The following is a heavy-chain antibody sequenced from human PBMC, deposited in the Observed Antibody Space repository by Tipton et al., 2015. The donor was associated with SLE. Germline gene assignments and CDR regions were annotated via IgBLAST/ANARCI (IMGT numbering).Heavy chain of an antibody. CDR2: IYYSGST. V-gene: IGHV4-59*01. J-gene: IGHJ4*02. CDR3: ARGVSGSYFY. Sequence: TLSLTCTVSGGSISSYYWSWIRQPPGKGLEWIGYIYYSGSTNYNPSPKSRVTISVDTSKNQFSLKLSSVTAADTAVYYCARGVSGSYFYWGQGTLVTVSS. D-gene: IGHD1-26*01. CDR1: GGSISSYY.